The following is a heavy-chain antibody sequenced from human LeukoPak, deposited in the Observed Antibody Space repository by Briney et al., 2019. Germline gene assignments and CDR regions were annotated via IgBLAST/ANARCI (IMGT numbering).Heavy chain of an antibody. V-gene: IGHV1-46*01. CDR1: GYTFTSFH. J-gene: IGHJ4*02. CDR2: INPSGGGT. CDR3: ARAPHSSAGDNFDY. D-gene: IGHD2-15*01. Sequence: GASVKVSCKASGYTFTSFHMHWVRQAPGQGLGWMGIINPSGGGTSYPQKFQGRVIMTRDTSTSTVYMELSSLRSEDTAVYYCARAPHSSAGDNFDYWGQGTLVTVSS.